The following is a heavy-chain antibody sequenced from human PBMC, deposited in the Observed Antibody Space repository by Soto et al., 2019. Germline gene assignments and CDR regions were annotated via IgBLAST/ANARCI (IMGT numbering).Heavy chain of an antibody. D-gene: IGHD3-10*01. J-gene: IGHJ6*03. CDR3: ARGDTMVRGPGNYMDV. CDR2: IIPILGIA. CDR1: GGTFSSYT. Sequence: SVKVSCKASGGTFSSYTISWVRQAPGQGLEWMGRIIPILGIANYAQKFQGRVTITADKSTSTAYMELSSLRSEDTAVYYCARGDTMVRGPGNYMDVWGKGTTVTVSS. V-gene: IGHV1-69*02.